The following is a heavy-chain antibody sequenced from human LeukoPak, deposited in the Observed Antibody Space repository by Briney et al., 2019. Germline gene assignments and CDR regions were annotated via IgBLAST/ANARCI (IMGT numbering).Heavy chain of an antibody. CDR1: DSSFRSHD. D-gene: IGHD3-10*01. V-gene: IGHV3-23*01. CDR3: AKGPNFGSWRAVDY. J-gene: IGHJ4*02. Sequence: GGSLRLSCAASDSSFRSHDMSWVRQTLEKGLEWVSSIAGDGASFYADSVRGRFTISRDKSQNILYLQMNSLRADDTAIYYCAKGPNFGSWRAVDYWGQGSMVTVSS. CDR2: IAGDGAS.